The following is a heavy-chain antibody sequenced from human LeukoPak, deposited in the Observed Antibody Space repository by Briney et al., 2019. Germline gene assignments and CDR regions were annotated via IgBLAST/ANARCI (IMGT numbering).Heavy chain of an antibody. CDR2: ISYDGSNK. D-gene: IGHD2-21*01. J-gene: IGHJ6*02. Sequence: GGSLTLSCVASGFSLSSYDMHWVRQAPGKGLEWVAVISYDGSNKYYADSAKRRFTISRNNSKNTLYLQMNSLRAEDTAVYYCAKDIFWRPGPPKYYYYGMDVWGQGTTVTVSS. CDR1: GFSLSSYD. CDR3: AKDIFWRPGPPKYYYYGMDV. V-gene: IGHV3-30*18.